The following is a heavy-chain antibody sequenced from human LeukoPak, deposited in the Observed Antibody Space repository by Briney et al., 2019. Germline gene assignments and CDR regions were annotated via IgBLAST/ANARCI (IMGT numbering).Heavy chain of an antibody. D-gene: IGHD4-17*01. CDR2: ISSSGSTM. Sequence: GGSLRLSCAASGFTFSSYEMSWVRQAPGKGLEWVSYISSSGSTMYYADSVQGRFTISRDNSKNTVYLQMNSLRVEDTAVYYCARDPRTTGKSNYGMDVWGQGTTVTVSS. J-gene: IGHJ6*02. V-gene: IGHV3-48*03. CDR3: ARDPRTTGKSNYGMDV. CDR1: GFTFSSYE.